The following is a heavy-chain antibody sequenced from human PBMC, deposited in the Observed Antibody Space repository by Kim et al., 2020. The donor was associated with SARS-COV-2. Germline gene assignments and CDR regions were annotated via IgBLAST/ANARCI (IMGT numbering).Heavy chain of an antibody. Sequence: GGSLRLSCAASGFTFSNYWMTWVRQAPGKGLEWVANINQGGTERYYVDSVKGRFTISRDNAKNSLFLDVNSLRVEDTAVYYCARTHYGDYVWGQGTLVTVSS. J-gene: IGHJ4*02. D-gene: IGHD4-17*01. CDR3: ARTHYGDYV. CDR2: INQGGTER. V-gene: IGHV3-7*01. CDR1: GFTFSNYW.